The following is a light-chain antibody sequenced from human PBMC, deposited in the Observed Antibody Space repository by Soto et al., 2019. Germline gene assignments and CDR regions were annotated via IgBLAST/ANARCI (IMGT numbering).Light chain of an antibody. J-gene: IGKJ1*01. CDR1: QSVSSSY. V-gene: IGKV3-20*01. CDR2: GAS. Sequence: EIVLTQTPGTLSLSPGERATLSCRASQSVSSSYLAWYQQKPGQAPRLLIDGASSRATGIPDRFSGSGSGTDFTLTISSLEPEDGALYYGQHYCSSTTWTCGQGTKVVIK. CDR3: QHYCSSTTWT.